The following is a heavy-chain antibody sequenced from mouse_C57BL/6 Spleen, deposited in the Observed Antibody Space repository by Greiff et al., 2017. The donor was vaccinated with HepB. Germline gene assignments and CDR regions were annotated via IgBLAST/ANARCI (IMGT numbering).Heavy chain of an antibody. V-gene: IGHV1-69*01. CDR2: IDPSDSYT. J-gene: IGHJ4*01. Sequence: QVQLQQPGAELVMPGASVKLSCKASGYTFTSYWMHWVKQRPGQGLEWIGEIDPSDSYTNYNQKFKGKSTLTVDKSSSTAYMQLSSLTFEDSAVYYCARSLYYGKGDYWGQGTSVTVSS. CDR1: GYTFTSYW. CDR3: ARSLYYGKGDY. D-gene: IGHD2-1*01.